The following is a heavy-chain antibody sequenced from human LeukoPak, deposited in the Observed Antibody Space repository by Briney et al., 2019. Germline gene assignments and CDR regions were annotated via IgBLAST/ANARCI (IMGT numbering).Heavy chain of an antibody. CDR2: ISGSGGST. J-gene: IGHJ4*02. D-gene: IGHD1-26*01. CDR1: GFTFSSYA. CDR3: AKYTSGSYYTGYVDY. V-gene: IGHV3-23*01. Sequence: PGGSPRLSCAASGFTFSSYAMSWVRQAPGKGLEWVSAISGSGGSTYYADSVKGRFTISRDNSKNTLYLQMNSLRAEDTAVYYCAKYTSGSYYTGYVDYWGQGTLVTVSS.